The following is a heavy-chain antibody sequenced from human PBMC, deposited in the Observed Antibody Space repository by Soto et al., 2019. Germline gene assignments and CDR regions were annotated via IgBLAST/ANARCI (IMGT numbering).Heavy chain of an antibody. Sequence: QVQLVQSGAEVKKPGSSVKVSCKASGGTFSSYTISWVRQAPGQGLEWMGRIIPILGIANYAQKFQGRVTITADKSTSTAYMELSSLRSEDTAVYYCARDRGGTTPNGDWGQGTLVTVSS. CDR2: IIPILGIA. CDR3: ARDRGGTTPNGD. CDR1: GGTFSSYT. D-gene: IGHD4-4*01. J-gene: IGHJ4*02. V-gene: IGHV1-69*08.